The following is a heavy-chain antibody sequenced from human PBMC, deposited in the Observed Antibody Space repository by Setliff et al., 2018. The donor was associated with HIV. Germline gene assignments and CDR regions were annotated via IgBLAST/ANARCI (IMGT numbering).Heavy chain of an antibody. D-gene: IGHD6-19*01. CDR3: ARDVGSVWHNFFDP. Sequence: GASVKVSCKASGYSFTTYAIHWVRQAPGQRLEWVGWISTGNGQTKYSQNFQGRITSSRDTSASTAYMELSSLRSEDTAIYYCARDVGSVWHNFFDPWGQGTLVTVSS. CDR2: ISTGNGQT. V-gene: IGHV1-3*04. J-gene: IGHJ5*02. CDR1: GYSFTTYA.